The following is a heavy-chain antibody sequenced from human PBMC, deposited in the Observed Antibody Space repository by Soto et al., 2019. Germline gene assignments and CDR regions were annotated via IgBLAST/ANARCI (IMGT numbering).Heavy chain of an antibody. J-gene: IGHJ6*02. CDR1: GFTFSSYS. Sequence: PGGSLRLSCAASGFTFSSYSMNWVRQAPGKGLEWVSYISSSSSTINYADSVKGRFTISRDNAKNSLYLQMYSLRDEDTAVYYCARDPKVFKNRVTMIVVRPYGMDVWGQGTTVTVSS. CDR3: ARDPKVFKNRVTMIVVRPYGMDV. V-gene: IGHV3-48*02. D-gene: IGHD3-22*01. CDR2: ISSSSSTI.